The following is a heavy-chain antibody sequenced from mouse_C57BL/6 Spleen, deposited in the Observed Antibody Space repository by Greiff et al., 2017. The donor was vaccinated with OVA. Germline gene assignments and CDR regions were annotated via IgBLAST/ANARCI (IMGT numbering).Heavy chain of an antibody. V-gene: IGHV1-59*01. J-gene: IGHJ2*01. D-gene: IGHD1-1*01. Sequence: QVQLQQPGAELVRPGTSVKLSCKASGYTFTSYWTHWVKQRPGQGLEWIGVIDPSDSYTNYNQKFKGKATLTVDTSSSTADMQLSSLTSEDSAVYYCARSGYYGSSPDYWGQGTTLTVSS. CDR3: ARSGYYGSSPDY. CDR1: GYTFTSYW. CDR2: IDPSDSYT.